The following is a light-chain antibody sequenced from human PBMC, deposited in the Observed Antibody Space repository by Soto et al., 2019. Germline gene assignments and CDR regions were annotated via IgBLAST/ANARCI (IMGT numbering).Light chain of an antibody. V-gene: IGKV3-20*01. CDR1: QSVSSSY. CDR2: GAS. CDR3: QQYGSSPMIT. J-gene: IGKJ5*01. Sequence: EIVFTQSPGTLSLSPGERATLSCRASQSVSSSYLAWYQQKPGQAPRLLIYGASSRANGIPGRFSGSGSGTDLTLTISRLEPEDFAVYYRQQYGSSPMITFGQGTRLEIK.